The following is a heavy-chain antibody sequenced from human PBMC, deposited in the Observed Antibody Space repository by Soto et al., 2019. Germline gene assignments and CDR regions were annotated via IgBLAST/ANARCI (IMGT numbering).Heavy chain of an antibody. V-gene: IGHV3-73*01. CDR2: IRSKLNSYAT. Sequence: GGSLRLSCAASGFTLSGSAMHWVRQASGKGLEWVGRIRSKLNSYATAYAASVKGRFTISRDDSKNTAYLQMNSLKTEDTAVYYCATVGYSRVVVDYWGQGTLVTVSS. J-gene: IGHJ4*02. CDR3: ATVGYSRVVVDY. D-gene: IGHD6-13*01. CDR1: GFTLSGSA.